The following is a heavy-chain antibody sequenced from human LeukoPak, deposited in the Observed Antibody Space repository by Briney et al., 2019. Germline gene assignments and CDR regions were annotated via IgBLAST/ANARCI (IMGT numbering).Heavy chain of an antibody. V-gene: IGHV4-39*01. CDR1: GGSISSSSYY. CDR2: IYYSGST. D-gene: IGHD1-14*01. Sequence: PSETLSLTCTASGGSISSSSYYWGWIRQPPGKGLEWIGSIYYSGSTYYNPSLKSRVTISVDTSKNQFSLKLSSVTAADTAVYYCARLPDYYFDYWGQGTLVTVSS. CDR3: ARLPDYYFDY. J-gene: IGHJ4*02.